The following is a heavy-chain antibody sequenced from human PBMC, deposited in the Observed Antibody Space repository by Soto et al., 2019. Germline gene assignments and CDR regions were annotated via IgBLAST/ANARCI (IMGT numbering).Heavy chain of an antibody. D-gene: IGHD1-26*01. J-gene: IGHJ4*02. Sequence: EVQLLESGGGLVQPGGSLRLSCAASGFTFSNYAMNWVRQAPVKGLEWVSVISCSGDSTYHADSVKGRFTISRDNSQNTLYLQLNSLRAEDTAVYYCARRGSGSYYDYWGQGTLVTVSS. CDR1: GFTFSNYA. V-gene: IGHV3-23*01. CDR3: ARRGSGSYYDY. CDR2: ISCSGDST.